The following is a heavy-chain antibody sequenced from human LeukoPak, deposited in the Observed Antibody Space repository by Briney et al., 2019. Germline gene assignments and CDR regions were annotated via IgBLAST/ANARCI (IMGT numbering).Heavy chain of an antibody. CDR2: IIPIFGTA. CDR1: GGTFSSYA. D-gene: IGHD1-26*01. V-gene: IGHV1-69*13. J-gene: IGHJ2*01. Sequence: SVKVSCKASGGTFSSYAISWVRQAPGQGLEWMGGIIPIFGTANYAQKFQGRVTITADESTSTAYMELSSLRSEDTAVYYCARDPRIVGATHFDLWGRGTLVTVSS. CDR3: ARDPRIVGATHFDL.